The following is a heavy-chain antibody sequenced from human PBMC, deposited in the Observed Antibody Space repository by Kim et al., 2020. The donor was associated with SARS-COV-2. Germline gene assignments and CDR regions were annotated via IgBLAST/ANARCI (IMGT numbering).Heavy chain of an antibody. CDR3: ARQSGSGSYKN. J-gene: IGHJ4*02. V-gene: IGHV1-3*01. CDR2: INAGNGNT. Sequence: ASVNVSCKASGYTFTSYAMHWVRQAPGQRLEWMGWINAGNGNTKYSQKFQGRVTNTRDTYASTAYMELSSLRSDDTAVYYCARQSGSGSYKNWGQGTPVT. D-gene: IGHD3-10*01. CDR1: GYTFTSYA.